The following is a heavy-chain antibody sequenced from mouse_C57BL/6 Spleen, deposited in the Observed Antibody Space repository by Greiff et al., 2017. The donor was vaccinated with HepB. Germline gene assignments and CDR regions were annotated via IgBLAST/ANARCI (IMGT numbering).Heavy chain of an antibody. CDR1: GFSLTSYA. D-gene: IGHD1-1*01. J-gene: IGHJ4*01. CDR3: ARNSPCSYGGAMDY. Sequence: VPLVESGPGLVAPSQGLSITCTVSGFSLTSYAISWVRQPPGKGLEWLGVIWTGGGTNYTSALKSRLSISKDNTKSQVFLTMNCLQTEATARYYCARNSPCSYGGAMDYWGQGTSGTVSS. CDR2: IWTGGGT. V-gene: IGHV2-9-1*01.